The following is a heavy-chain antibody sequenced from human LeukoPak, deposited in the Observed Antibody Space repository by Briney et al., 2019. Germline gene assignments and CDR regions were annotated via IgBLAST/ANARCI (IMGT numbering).Heavy chain of an antibody. Sequence: ASVKVSCKASGYTFTSYHITWVRQAPGQGLEWVGWISSHNGYTNYAQNLQGRVTITADESTSTAYMELSSLRSEATAVYYCASQSGATGVLYYYYYMDVWGKGTTVTISS. CDR2: ISSHNGYT. CDR3: ASQSGATGVLYYYYYMDV. J-gene: IGHJ6*03. V-gene: IGHV1-18*01. CDR1: GYTFTSYH. D-gene: IGHD1-26*01.